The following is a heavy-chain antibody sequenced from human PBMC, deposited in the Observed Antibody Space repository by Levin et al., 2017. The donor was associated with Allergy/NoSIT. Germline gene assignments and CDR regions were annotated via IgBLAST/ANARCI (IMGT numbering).Heavy chain of an antibody. Sequence: PGESLKISCKGSGYSFTSYWIGWVRQMPGKGLEWMGIIYPGDSDTRYSPSFQGQVTISADKSISTAYLQWSSLKASDTAMYYCARTQNYYGSGSYYPFDYWGQGTLVTVSS. D-gene: IGHD3-10*01. V-gene: IGHV5-51*01. CDR3: ARTQNYYGSGSYYPFDY. CDR1: GYSFTSYW. CDR2: IYPGDSDT. J-gene: IGHJ4*02.